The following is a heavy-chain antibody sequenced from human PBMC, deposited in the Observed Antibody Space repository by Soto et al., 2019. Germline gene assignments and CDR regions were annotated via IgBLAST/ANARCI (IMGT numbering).Heavy chain of an antibody. Sequence: SVKVCCKASGGTFNSYAISWARQAPGQGPEWMGGIIPIFGTANYAQKFQGRVTITADESTSTAYMELSSLRSEDTAVYYCARPTRYYYDSSGQSAWFDPWGQGTLVTVSS. V-gene: IGHV1-69*13. CDR1: GGTFNSYA. CDR3: ARPTRYYYDSSGQSAWFDP. J-gene: IGHJ5*02. CDR2: IIPIFGTA. D-gene: IGHD3-22*01.